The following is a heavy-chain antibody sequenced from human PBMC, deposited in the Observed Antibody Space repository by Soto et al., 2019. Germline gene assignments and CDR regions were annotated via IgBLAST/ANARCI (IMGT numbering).Heavy chain of an antibody. J-gene: IGHJ6*02. CDR1: GFTFSSYA. D-gene: IGHD5-12*01. CDR3: ARESILGLQYYYYGMDV. Sequence: PGGSLRLSCAASGFTFSSYAMSWVRQAPGKGLEWVSYISSSGSTIYYADSVKGRFTISRDNAKNSLYLQMNSLRAEDTAVYYCARESILGLQYYYYGMDVWGQGTKVTGSS. V-gene: IGHV3-48*04. CDR2: ISSSGSTI.